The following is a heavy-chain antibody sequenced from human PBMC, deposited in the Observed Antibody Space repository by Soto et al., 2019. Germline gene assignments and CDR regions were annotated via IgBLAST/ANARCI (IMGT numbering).Heavy chain of an antibody. D-gene: IGHD1-26*01. CDR3: AKGISGSYYGLLDY. CDR1: GFTFSSYG. CDR2: ISYDGSNK. Sequence: GGSLRLSCAASGFTFSSYGMHWVRQAPGKGLEWVAVISYDGSNKYYADSVKGRFTISRDNSKNTLYLQMNSLRAEDTAVYYCAKGISGSYYGLLDYWGQGTLVTVSS. J-gene: IGHJ4*02. V-gene: IGHV3-30*18.